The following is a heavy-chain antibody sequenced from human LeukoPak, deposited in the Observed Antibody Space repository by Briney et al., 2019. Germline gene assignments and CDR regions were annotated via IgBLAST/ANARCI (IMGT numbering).Heavy chain of an antibody. V-gene: IGHV4-34*01. CDR1: GGSFSGYY. D-gene: IGHD1-26*01. J-gene: IGHJ5*02. Sequence: SETLSLTCAVYGGSFSGYYWSWIRQPPGKGLEWIGSIYYSGSTYYNPSLKSRVTISVDTSKNQFSLKLSSVTAADTAVYYCARDVGATPGWFDPWGQGTLVTVSS. CDR2: IYYSGST. CDR3: ARDVGATPGWFDP.